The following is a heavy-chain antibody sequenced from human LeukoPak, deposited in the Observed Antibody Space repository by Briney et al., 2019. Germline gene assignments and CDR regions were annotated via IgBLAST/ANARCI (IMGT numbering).Heavy chain of an antibody. J-gene: IGHJ4*02. CDR2: IGGSGGTT. Sequence: GGSLRLSCAASGFTFSSYAMTWVRQAPGKGLECVSTIGGSGGTTYYADSAKSRFTISKDNSKNTPYLQMNSLRAEDTAVYYCAKCLYGYGDYGGQGTLVTVSS. CDR3: AKCLYGYGDY. V-gene: IGHV3-23*01. CDR1: GFTFSSYA. D-gene: IGHD5/OR15-5a*01.